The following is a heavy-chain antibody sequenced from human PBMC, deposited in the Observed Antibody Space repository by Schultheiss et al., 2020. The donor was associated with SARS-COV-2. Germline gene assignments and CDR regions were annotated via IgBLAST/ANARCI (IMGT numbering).Heavy chain of an antibody. CDR2: IKSKTDGGTT. CDR1: GFTFSNAW. D-gene: IGHD2-2*01. V-gene: IGHV3-15*01. Sequence: GGSLRLSCAASGFTFSNAWMSWVRQAPGKGLEWVGHIKSKTDGGTTDYAAPVKGRFTISRDDSKNTLYLQMNSLKTEDTAVYYCTTVEPLGYCSSTSCGWVDYWGQGTLVTVSS. CDR3: TTVEPLGYCSSTSCGWVDY. J-gene: IGHJ4*02.